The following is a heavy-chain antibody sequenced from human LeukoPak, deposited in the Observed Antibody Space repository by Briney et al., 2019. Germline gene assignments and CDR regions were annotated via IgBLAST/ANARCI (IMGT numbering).Heavy chain of an antibody. CDR1: GFTFDDYG. CDR2: ISGDGGST. D-gene: IGHD3/OR15-3a*01. V-gene: IGHV3-43*02. Sequence: GGSLSLSCAASGFTFDDYGMHWVRQAPGKGLEWVSLISGDGGSTYYADSVKGRFTISKDNSKNSLYLQMNSLRTEDTALYYWAKDIPPFMDGRDWFGPWGQRTLVTVSS. J-gene: IGHJ5*02. CDR3: AKDIPPFMDGRDWFGP.